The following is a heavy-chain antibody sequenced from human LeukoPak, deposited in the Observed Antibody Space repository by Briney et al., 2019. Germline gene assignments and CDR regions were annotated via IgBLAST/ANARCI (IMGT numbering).Heavy chain of an antibody. V-gene: IGHV4-34*01. J-gene: IGHJ4*02. D-gene: IGHD3-22*01. CDR1: GGSFSGYY. CDR2: INHSGST. Sequence: PSETLSLTCGVYGGSFSGYYWNWIRQPPGKGLEWIGEINHSGSTNYNPSLKSRVTISVDTSKSQFSLKLSSVTAADTAVYYCARGVGRITLIIALDFWGQGTLVTVSS. CDR3: ARGVGRITLIIALDF.